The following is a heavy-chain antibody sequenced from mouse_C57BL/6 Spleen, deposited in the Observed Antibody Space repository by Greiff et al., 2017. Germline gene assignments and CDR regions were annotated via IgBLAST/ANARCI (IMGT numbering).Heavy chain of an antibody. Sequence: QVQLKESGAELVRPGTSVKVSCKASGYAFTNYLIEWVKQRPGQGLEWIGVINPGSGGTNYNEKFKGKATLTADKSSSTAYMQLSSLTSEDSAVYFCARSDYGSSYWGQGTLVTVSA. CDR1: GYAFTNYL. CDR3: ARSDYGSSY. D-gene: IGHD1-1*01. CDR2: INPGSGGT. V-gene: IGHV1-54*01. J-gene: IGHJ3*01.